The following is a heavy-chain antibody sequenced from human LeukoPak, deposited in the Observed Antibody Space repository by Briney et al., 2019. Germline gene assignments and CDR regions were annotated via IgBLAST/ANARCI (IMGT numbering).Heavy chain of an antibody. Sequence: GGSLRLSCAASGFTFSSYSMNWVRQAPGKGLEWVSSISSSSSYIYYADSVKGRFTISRDNSKNTLYLQMNSLRAEDTAVYYCAKYADYYGSGSYYKAFDYWGQGTLVTVSS. CDR2: ISSSSSYI. CDR1: GFTFSSYS. J-gene: IGHJ4*02. V-gene: IGHV3-21*04. D-gene: IGHD3-10*01. CDR3: AKYADYYGSGSYYKAFDY.